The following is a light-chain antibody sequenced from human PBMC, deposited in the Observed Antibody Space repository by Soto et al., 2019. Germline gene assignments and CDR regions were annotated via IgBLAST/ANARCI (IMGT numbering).Light chain of an antibody. CDR3: SSYTSSSTVV. Sequence: QSALTQPASVSGSPGQSITISCTGTSSDVGGYNYVSWYQQHPGKAPKLLIYDVSTRPSGVSNRFSGSKSGNTASLTISGLQAEDEADYYCSSYTSSSTVVFGGWPKLTVL. CDR2: DVS. V-gene: IGLV2-14*01. J-gene: IGLJ2*01. CDR1: SSDVGGYNY.